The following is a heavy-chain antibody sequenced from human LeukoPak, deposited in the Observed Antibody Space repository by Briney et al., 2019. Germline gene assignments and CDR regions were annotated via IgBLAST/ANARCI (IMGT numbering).Heavy chain of an antibody. J-gene: IGHJ5*02. Sequence: ASVKVSCKASGGTFSSYAISWVRQAPGQGLEWMGGIIPIFGTANYAQKFQGRVTITADESTSTAYMELSSLRSEDTAVYYCARAYYGSGSYYNVRRHWSWFDPWGQGTLVTVSS. CDR2: IIPIFGTA. CDR3: ARAYYGSGSYYNVRRHWSWFDP. CDR1: GGTFSSYA. D-gene: IGHD3-10*01. V-gene: IGHV1-69*13.